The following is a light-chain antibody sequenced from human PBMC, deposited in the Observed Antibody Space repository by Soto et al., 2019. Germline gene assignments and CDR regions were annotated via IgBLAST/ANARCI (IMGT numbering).Light chain of an antibody. Sequence: QAVVTQSSSASASLGSSVRLTCTLSSGHSTYIIAWHQQQPGKAPRYLMKLEDSGGYYKGNGVPDRFSGSSSGADRYLTISNLQFEDEADYYCETWESDTHVFGGGTKLTVL. J-gene: IGLJ2*01. CDR3: ETWESDTHV. CDR1: SGHSTYI. V-gene: IGLV4-60*02. CDR2: LEDSGGY.